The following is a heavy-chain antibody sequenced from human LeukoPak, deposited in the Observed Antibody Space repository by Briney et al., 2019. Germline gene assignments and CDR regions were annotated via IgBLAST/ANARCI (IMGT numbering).Heavy chain of an antibody. D-gene: IGHD3-10*01. CDR1: GFTFSSYS. Sequence: GGSLRLSCAASGFTFSSYSMNWVRQAPGKGLEWVSSISSSSSYIYYADSVKGRFTISRDNAKNSLYLQMNSLRAEDTAVYYCARWRFGEFLPFDYWGQGTLVTVSS. V-gene: IGHV3-21*01. CDR3: ARWRFGEFLPFDY. J-gene: IGHJ4*02. CDR2: ISSSSSYI.